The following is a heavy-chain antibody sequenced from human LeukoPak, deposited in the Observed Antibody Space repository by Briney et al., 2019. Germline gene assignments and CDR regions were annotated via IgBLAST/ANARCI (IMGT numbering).Heavy chain of an antibody. V-gene: IGHV3-30*18. D-gene: IGHD3-3*01. CDR1: EFTFSYYD. Sequence: GGSLRLSCAASEFTFSYYDMHWVRQAPGKGLEWVAVISSDGSIKVYADSVKGRFTLSRDNSINTVDLQMNSLRAEDTAVYYCVKEYHSRGFGAYFDYWGQGTLVTVSS. CDR3: VKEYHSRGFGAYFDY. CDR2: ISSDGSIK. J-gene: IGHJ4*02.